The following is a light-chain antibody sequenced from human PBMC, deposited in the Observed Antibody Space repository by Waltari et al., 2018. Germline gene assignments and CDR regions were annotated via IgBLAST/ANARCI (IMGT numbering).Light chain of an antibody. CDR2: DVT. J-gene: IGLJ2*01. CDR1: SSDVGSYNY. CDR3: SSYMDTTTLEL. Sequence: QSALTQPASVSGSPGQSITISCTGTSSDVGSYNYVSWYQQHPGKAPKLIIYDVTNRPSGVSNRFPGTKSGNTASLTISGLQADDEADYYCSSYMDTTTLELFGGGTSLTVL. V-gene: IGLV2-14*03.